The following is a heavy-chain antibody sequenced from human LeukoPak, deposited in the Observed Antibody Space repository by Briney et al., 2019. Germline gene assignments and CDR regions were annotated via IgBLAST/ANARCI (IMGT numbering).Heavy chain of an antibody. CDR2: IYYSGST. V-gene: IGHV4-59*08. D-gene: IGHD2-21*01. J-gene: IGHJ4*01. CDR3: ARHLNNCGDDCYIFDY. Sequence: KVSETLSLTCTVAGGSIFSYYWSWIRQPPGKGLEWMGYIYYSGSTNYNPSLKSRVTISGDTSKKQFSLRVSSVPAADTAVYYRARHLNNCGDDCYIFDYWGHGALVTVSS. CDR1: GGSIFSYY.